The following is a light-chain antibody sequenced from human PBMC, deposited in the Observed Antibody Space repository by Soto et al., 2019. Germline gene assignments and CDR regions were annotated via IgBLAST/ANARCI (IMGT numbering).Light chain of an antibody. CDR2: VAS. CDR3: QQYNVWPLT. V-gene: IGKV3-15*01. J-gene: IGKJ4*01. CDR1: QSVNSN. Sequence: EIVMTQSPATLSVSPGERATLSVRASQSVNSNLAWYQQNPGQTPKLLIYVASTRATGIPARFIGSGSGIDCTLPISSLQSEDFAVYYCQQYNVWPLTFGGGTKREFK.